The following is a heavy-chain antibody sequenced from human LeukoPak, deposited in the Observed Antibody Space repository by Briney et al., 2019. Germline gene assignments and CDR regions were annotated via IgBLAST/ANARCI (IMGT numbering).Heavy chain of an antibody. CDR2: IWYDGSNK. V-gene: IGHV3-33*01. D-gene: IGHD3-3*01. Sequence: PGGSLRLSCAASGFTFSSYGMHWVRQAPGKGLEWVAVIWYDGSNKYYADSVKGRFTISRDNSKNTPYLQMNSLRAEDTAVYYCARVRTIFGVDDAFDIWGQGTMVTVSS. CDR3: ARVRTIFGVDDAFDI. J-gene: IGHJ3*02. CDR1: GFTFSSYG.